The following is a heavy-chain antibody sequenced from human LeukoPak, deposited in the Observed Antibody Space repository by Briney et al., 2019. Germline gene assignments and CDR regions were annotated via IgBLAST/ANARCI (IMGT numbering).Heavy chain of an antibody. D-gene: IGHD6-19*01. CDR3: AREGGWANYFDY. CDR1: GYTFTSYD. Sequence: VASVKVSCKASGYTFTSYDINWVRQATGQGLEWMGWMNPNSGNTGYAQKFQGRVTMTRNTSISTAYMELSSLRSEDTAVYYCAREGGWANYFDYWGQGTLVTVSS. CDR2: MNPNSGNT. V-gene: IGHV1-8*02. J-gene: IGHJ4*02.